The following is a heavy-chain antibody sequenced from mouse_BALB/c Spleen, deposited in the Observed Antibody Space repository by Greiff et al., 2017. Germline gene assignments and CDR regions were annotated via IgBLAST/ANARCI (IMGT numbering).Heavy chain of an antibody. D-gene: IGHD2-2*01. J-gene: IGHJ1*01. CDR1: GFTFSDFY. CDR3: ARAPMVTYFDV. CDR2: SRNKANDYTT. Sequence: EVKVVESGGGLVQPGGSLRLSCATSGFTFSDFYMEWVRQPPGKRLEWIAASRNKANDYTTEYSASVKGRFIVSRDTSQSILYLQMNALRAEDTAIYYCARAPMVTYFDVWGAGTTVTVSS. V-gene: IGHV7-1*02.